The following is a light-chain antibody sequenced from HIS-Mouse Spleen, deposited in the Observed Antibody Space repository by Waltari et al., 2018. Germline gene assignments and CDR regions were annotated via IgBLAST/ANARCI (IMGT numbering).Light chain of an antibody. CDR2: SNN. CDR3: AAWDDSLNGPV. Sequence: QSVLTQPPSASGTPGQRVTISCSGSSSNIGSNTVNWYQQLPGTAPKLRSDSNNQRPSGVHARFSGSKSGPPASLAISGLQSEDEADYYCAAWDDSLNGPVFGGGTKLTVL. CDR1: SSNIGSNT. V-gene: IGLV1-44*01. J-gene: IGLJ3*02.